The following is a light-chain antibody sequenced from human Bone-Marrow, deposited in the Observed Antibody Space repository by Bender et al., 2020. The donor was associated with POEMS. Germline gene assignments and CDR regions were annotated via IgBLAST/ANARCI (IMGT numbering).Light chain of an antibody. CDR1: SSNIGSNY. Sequence: QSVLTQPPSASGTPGQRVTISCSGSSSNIGSNYASWYQQFPGTAPKLLIYRSNQRPSGVPDRFSGSQSGTSASLAISGLRSEDEADYYCAVWDDSLSGVFGGGTKLTVL. CDR3: AVWDDSLSGV. CDR2: RSN. J-gene: IGLJ3*02. V-gene: IGLV1-47*01.